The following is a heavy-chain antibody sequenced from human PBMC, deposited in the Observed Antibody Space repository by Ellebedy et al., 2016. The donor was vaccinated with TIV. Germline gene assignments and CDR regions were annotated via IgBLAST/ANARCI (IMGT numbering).Heavy chain of an antibody. D-gene: IGHD2-21*02. CDR3: ARALAGSNKVTYHFGMDV. Sequence: GSLRLXXVVYGGSFSGYYYWSWIRQPPGKGLEWIGEINHSGSTDYNPSLKSRVTISVDTSKNQFSLNLTSVTAADTALYYCARALAGSNKVTYHFGMDVWGQGTTVTVS. J-gene: IGHJ6*02. V-gene: IGHV4-34*01. CDR2: INHSGST. CDR1: GGSFSGYYY.